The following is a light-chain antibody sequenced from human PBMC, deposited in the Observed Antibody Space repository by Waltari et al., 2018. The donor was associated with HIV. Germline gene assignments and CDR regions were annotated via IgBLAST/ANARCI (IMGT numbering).Light chain of an antibody. V-gene: IGKV3-15*01. CDR2: RAS. CDR1: ETIRSN. Sequence: EIVMTQSPATLPVSPGARVTLPCRASETIRSNLAWYQQKPGQAPRPLIYRASSRATGIPARFSGSGSGTEFTLTISSLQSEDFALYYCQQYNIFPLTFGGGTKVEIK. CDR3: QQYNIFPLT. J-gene: IGKJ4*01.